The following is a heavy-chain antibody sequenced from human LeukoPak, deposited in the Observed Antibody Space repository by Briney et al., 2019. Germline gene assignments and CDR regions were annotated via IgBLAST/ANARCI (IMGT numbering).Heavy chain of an antibody. CDR2: IYYSGST. CDR1: GGSISSYY. D-gene: IGHD7-27*01. Sequence: SETLSLTCTVSGGSISSYYWSWIRQPPGKGLEWIGYIYYSGSTNYNPSLKSRVTISVDTSKNQFSLKLSSVTAAATAVYYCARRVRTGGFDYWGQGTLVTVSS. V-gene: IGHV4-59*01. CDR3: ARRVRTGGFDY. J-gene: IGHJ4*02.